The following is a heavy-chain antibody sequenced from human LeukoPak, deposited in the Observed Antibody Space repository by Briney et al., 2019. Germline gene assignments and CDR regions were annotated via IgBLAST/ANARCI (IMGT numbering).Heavy chain of an antibody. CDR2: IIPIFGTA. D-gene: IGHD3-9*01. Sequence: ASEKVSCTASGDTFRSYAISWVRQAPGQGLEWMGGIIPIFGTANYAQKFQGGVTITADESTSTAYMELSSLRSEDTAVYYCASSIYDILTGYYPHYYYYYGRDVWGKGTTVTVSS. CDR3: ASSIYDILTGYYPHYYYYYGRDV. J-gene: IGHJ6*04. CDR1: GDTFRSYA. V-gene: IGHV1-69*13.